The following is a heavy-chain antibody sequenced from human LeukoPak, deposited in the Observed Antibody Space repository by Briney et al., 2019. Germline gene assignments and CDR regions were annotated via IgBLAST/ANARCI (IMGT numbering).Heavy chain of an antibody. CDR3: ARDGWELHDAFDI. CDR1: GFTFSSYS. J-gene: IGHJ3*02. V-gene: IGHV3-21*01. D-gene: IGHD1-26*01. Sequence: NPGGSLRLSCAASGFTFSSYSMNWVRQAPGKGLGWVSSISSSSSYIYYADSVKGRFTISRDNAKNSLYLQMNSLRAEDTAVYYCARDGWELHDAFDIWGQGTMVTVSS. CDR2: ISSSSSYI.